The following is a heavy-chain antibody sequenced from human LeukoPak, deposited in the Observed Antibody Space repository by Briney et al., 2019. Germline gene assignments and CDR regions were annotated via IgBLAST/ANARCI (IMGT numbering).Heavy chain of an antibody. V-gene: IGHV4-4*07. D-gene: IGHD5-12*01. Sequence: KPSETLSLTCTVSGGSISSYYWSWIRQPAGKGLEWIGRIYTSGSTNYNPSLKSRVTMSVDTSKNQFSLKLSSVTAADTAVYYCARGHSGYDAHYMDVWGKGTTVTISS. CDR1: GGSISSYY. CDR3: ARGHSGYDAHYMDV. J-gene: IGHJ6*03. CDR2: IYTSGST.